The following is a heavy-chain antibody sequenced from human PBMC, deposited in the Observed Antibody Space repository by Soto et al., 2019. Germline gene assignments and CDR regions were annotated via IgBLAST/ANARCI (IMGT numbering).Heavy chain of an antibody. J-gene: IGHJ4*02. Sequence: EVQLVESGGGLVKPGGSLRLSCAASGFTFSNAWMSWVRQAPGKGLEWVGRIKSKTDGGTTDYAAPVKGRFTISRDYSKNTLYLQMNSLKTEDTAVYYCTTDLNSGWLNYRGQGTLVTVSS. V-gene: IGHV3-15*01. CDR2: IKSKTDGGTT. D-gene: IGHD6-19*01. CDR3: TTDLNSGWLNY. CDR1: GFTFSNAW.